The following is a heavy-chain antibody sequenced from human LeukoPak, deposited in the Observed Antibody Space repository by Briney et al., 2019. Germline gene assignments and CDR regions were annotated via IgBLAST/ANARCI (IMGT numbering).Heavy chain of an antibody. V-gene: IGHV4-39*02. CDR3: AREIVVVVAATVGRWFDP. CDR2: IYYSGST. CDR1: GGSISSSSYY. Sequence: SETLSLTCTVSGGSISSSSYYWGWIRQPPGKGLEWIGSIYYSGSTYYNPSLKSRVTISVDTSKNQFSLKLSFVTAADTAVYYCAREIVVVVAATVGRWFDPWGQGTLVTVSS. J-gene: IGHJ5*02. D-gene: IGHD2-15*01.